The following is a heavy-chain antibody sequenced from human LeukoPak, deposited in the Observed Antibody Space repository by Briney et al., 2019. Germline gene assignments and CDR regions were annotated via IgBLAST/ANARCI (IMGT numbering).Heavy chain of an antibody. D-gene: IGHD3-10*01. CDR3: ATPWYYGSGSQYYFDY. J-gene: IGHJ4*02. CDR1: GFTLSTNA. V-gene: IGHV3-23*01. CDR2: ISGSGAST. Sequence: HPGGSLRLSCLTSGFTLSTNAMSWVRQAPGKGLEWISGISGSGASTYYADSVKGRFTISRDDSRNTLYLQMNSLRGDDTAVYYCATPWYYGSGSQYYFDYWGQGTLVTVSS.